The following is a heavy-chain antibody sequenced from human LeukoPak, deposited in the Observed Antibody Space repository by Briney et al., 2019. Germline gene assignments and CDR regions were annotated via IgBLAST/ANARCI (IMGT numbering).Heavy chain of an antibody. CDR2: IIPILGIA. CDR3: AKPSRMRGHWYFDL. J-gene: IGHJ2*01. Sequence: ASVKVSCKASGGTFSSYAISWVRQAPGQGLEWMGRIIPILGIANYAQKFQGRVTITADKSTSTAYMELSSLRSEDTAVYYCAKPSRMRGHWYFDLWGRGTLVTVSS. V-gene: IGHV1-69*04. CDR1: GGTFSSYA.